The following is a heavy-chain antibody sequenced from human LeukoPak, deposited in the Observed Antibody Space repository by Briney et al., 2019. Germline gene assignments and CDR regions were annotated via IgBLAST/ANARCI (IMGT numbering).Heavy chain of an antibody. Sequence: PGGSLRLSCAVSGFTFSSYGMHWVRQAPGKGLEWVTVICNDGSNTYYEDSVKGRFTISRDNPKNTLYLQMNSLRAEDTAMYYCARGVSGSSGRYYYYAIDVWGQGTTVTVSS. V-gene: IGHV3-33*01. CDR3: ARGVSGSSGRYYYYAIDV. CDR1: GFTFSSYG. CDR2: ICNDGSNT. J-gene: IGHJ6*02. D-gene: IGHD3-10*01.